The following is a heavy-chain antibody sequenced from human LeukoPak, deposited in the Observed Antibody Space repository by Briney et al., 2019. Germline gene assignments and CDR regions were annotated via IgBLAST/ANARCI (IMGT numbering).Heavy chain of an antibody. V-gene: IGHV4-38-2*01. Sequence: SETLSLTCAVSGYSISSGYYWGWIRQPPGKGLEWIGSIYYSGSTYYNPSLKSRVTISVDTSKNQFSLKLSSVTAADTAVYYCARLETVTTLFDYWGQGTLVTVSS. J-gene: IGHJ4*02. D-gene: IGHD4-11*01. CDR3: ARLETVTTLFDY. CDR1: GYSISSGYY. CDR2: IYYSGST.